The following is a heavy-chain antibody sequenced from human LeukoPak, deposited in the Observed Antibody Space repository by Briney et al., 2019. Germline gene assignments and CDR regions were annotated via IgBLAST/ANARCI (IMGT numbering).Heavy chain of an antibody. V-gene: IGHV3-21*01. D-gene: IGHD3-22*01. CDR2: VSGSSSHI. Sequence: PGGSLRLSCAASGFTFSSYWMSWVRQAPGKGLEWVSSVSGSSSHIFYADSVKGRFTISRDNAKNSLYLQMSSLRAEDTAVYYCARVPPVDYYDTSGYYHDLDYWGQGTLVTVSS. J-gene: IGHJ4*02. CDR1: GFTFSSYW. CDR3: ARVPPVDYYDTSGYYHDLDY.